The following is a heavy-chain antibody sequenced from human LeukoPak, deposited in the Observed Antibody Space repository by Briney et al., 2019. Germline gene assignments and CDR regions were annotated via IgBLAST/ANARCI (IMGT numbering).Heavy chain of an antibody. CDR1: GYTFSSYW. Sequence: PGESLRISCKGSGYTFSSYWIGWVRQMPGKGLEWMGIIYPGDSDTRYSPCLQGQVTISVDTSIRTAYLQWSSLKASDTAIYYCARQNDFRLDYWGQGTLVTVSS. V-gene: IGHV5-51*01. D-gene: IGHD3-3*01. CDR2: IYPGDSDT. J-gene: IGHJ4*02. CDR3: ARQNDFRLDY.